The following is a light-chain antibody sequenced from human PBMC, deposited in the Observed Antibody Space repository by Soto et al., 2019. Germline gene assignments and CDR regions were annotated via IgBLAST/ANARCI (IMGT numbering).Light chain of an antibody. CDR1: SSDIGAGQD. J-gene: IGLJ1*01. CDR2: ANA. Sequence: QSVLTQPPSVSEAPGQRVTISCTGTSSDIGAGQDVHWYQQVPGAAPKLLIYANAIRPSGVPDRFSASKSGTSASLAITGLRAEDEADYYCQSYDSSLTTYVFGTGTK. V-gene: IGLV1-40*01. CDR3: QSYDSSLTTYV.